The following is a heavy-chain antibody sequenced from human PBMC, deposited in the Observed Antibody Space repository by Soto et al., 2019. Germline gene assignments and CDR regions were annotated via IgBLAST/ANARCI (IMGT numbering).Heavy chain of an antibody. V-gene: IGHV3-48*02. CDR2: ISSSSSTI. CDR3: ARENYGDYLNWFDP. CDR1: GFTFISFS. J-gene: IGHJ5*02. D-gene: IGHD4-17*01. Sequence: EVQLVESGGGLVQPGGSLRLPCAPSGFTFISFSRNGFRRAPGKGREWVSYISSSSSTIYYADSVKGRFTISRDNAKNSLYLQMNSLRDEDTAVYYCARENYGDYLNWFDPWGQGTLVTVSS.